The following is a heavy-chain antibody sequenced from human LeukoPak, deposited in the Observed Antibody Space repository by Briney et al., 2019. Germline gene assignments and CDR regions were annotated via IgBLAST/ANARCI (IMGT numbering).Heavy chain of an antibody. D-gene: IGHD3-10*01. CDR2: IFYSGST. V-gene: IGHV4-31*03. CDR1: GGSISSGGYY. J-gene: IGHJ4*02. Sequence: KTSETLSLTCTVSGGSISSGGYYWSWIRQHPGKGLEWIGYIFYSGSTYYNPSLKSRVTISVGTSKNQFSLKLSSVTAADTAVYYCARAGSMVRGGFDYWGQGALVTVSS. CDR3: ARAGSMVRGGFDY.